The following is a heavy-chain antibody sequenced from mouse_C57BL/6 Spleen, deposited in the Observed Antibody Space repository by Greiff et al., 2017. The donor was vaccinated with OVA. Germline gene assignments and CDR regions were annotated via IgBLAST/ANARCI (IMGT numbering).Heavy chain of an antibody. CDR1: GYTFTDYE. CDR2: IDPETGGT. Sequence: QVQLQQSGAELVRPGASVTLSCKASGYTFTDYEMHWVKQTPVHGLEWIGAIDPETGGTAYNQKFKGKAILTADKSSSTAYMELRSLTSEDSAVYYCTKRYGYALDYWGQGTTLTVSS. D-gene: IGHD2-2*01. V-gene: IGHV1-15*01. CDR3: TKRYGYALDY. J-gene: IGHJ2*01.